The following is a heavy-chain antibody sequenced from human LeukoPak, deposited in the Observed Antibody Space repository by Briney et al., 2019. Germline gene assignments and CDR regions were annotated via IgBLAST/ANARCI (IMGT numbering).Heavy chain of an antibody. J-gene: IGHJ4*02. CDR1: GYTFTSYA. V-gene: IGHV3-30-3*01. Sequence: SCKASGYTFTSYAMHWVRQAPGKGLEWVAVISYDGSNKYYADSVKGRFTISRDNSKNTLYLQMNSLRAEDTAVYYCARDSAYYDFWTYFDYWGQGTLVTASS. CDR2: ISYDGSNK. D-gene: IGHD3-3*01. CDR3: ARDSAYYDFWTYFDY.